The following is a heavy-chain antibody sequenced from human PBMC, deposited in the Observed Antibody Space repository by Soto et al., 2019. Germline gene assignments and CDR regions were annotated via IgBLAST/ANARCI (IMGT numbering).Heavy chain of an antibody. D-gene: IGHD2-2*01. CDR3: ARDWGNCSSTSCYRRAYYGMDV. V-gene: IGHV1-2*04. CDR1: GYTFTGYY. Sequence: ASVKGSCKACGYTFTGYYMHWVRHATGQGLEWMGWINPNSGGTNYAQKFQGWVTMTRDTSISTAYMELSRLRSDDTAVYYCARDWGNCSSTSCYRRAYYGMDVWGQGTTVTVSS. CDR2: INPNSGGT. J-gene: IGHJ6*02.